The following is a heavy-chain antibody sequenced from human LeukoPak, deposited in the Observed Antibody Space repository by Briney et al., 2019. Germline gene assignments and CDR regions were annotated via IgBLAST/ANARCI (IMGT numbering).Heavy chain of an antibody. CDR1: GFTVSSNY. Sequence: PGGSLRLSCAASGFTVSSNYMSWVRQAPGKGLEWVSVIYSGGTTYYADSVKGRFIISRDNSKNTLYLQMNSLRAEDTAVYYCARDSYDSRGYFYPGDYWGQGTLVTVSS. CDR3: ARDSYDSRGYFYPGDY. CDR2: IYSGGTT. V-gene: IGHV3-53*01. J-gene: IGHJ4*02. D-gene: IGHD3-22*01.